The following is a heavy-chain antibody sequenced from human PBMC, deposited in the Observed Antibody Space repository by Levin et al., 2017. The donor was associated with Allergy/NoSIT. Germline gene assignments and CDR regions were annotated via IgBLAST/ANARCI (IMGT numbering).Heavy chain of an antibody. J-gene: IGHJ3*02. CDR3: ARDGRVVTAMSRSERKNAFDI. Sequence: SETLSLTCTVSGGSISSSSYYWGWIRQPPGKGLEWIGSIYYSGSTYYNPSLKSRVTISVDTSKNQFSLKLSSVTAADTAVYYCARDGRVVTAMSRSERKNAFDIWGQGTMVTVSS. CDR1: GGSISSSSYY. CDR2: IYYSGST. V-gene: IGHV4-39*07. D-gene: IGHD2-21*02.